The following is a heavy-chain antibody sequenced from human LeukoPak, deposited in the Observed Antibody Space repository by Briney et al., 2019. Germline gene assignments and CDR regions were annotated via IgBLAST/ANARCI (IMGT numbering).Heavy chain of an antibody. V-gene: IGHV1-69*05. J-gene: IGHJ6*03. CDR2: IIPIFGTA. CDR3: ARGVDVAVESANAYDDYMDV. Sequence: SVKVSCKASGGTFSSYAISWVRQAPGQGLEWMGGIIPIFGTANYAQKFQGRVTITTDESTSTAYMELSSLRSEDTAVYYCARGVDVAVESANAYDDYMDVWGKGTTVTVS. D-gene: IGHD6-19*01. CDR1: GGTFSSYA.